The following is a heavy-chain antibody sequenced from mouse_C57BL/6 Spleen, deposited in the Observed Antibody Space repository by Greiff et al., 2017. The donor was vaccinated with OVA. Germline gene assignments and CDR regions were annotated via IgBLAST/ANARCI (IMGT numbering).Heavy chain of an antibody. CDR3: ARSRGYGNYGYFDY. Sequence: QVTLKESGPGILQSSQTLSLTCSFSGFSLSTSGMGVSWIRQPSGKGLEWLAHIYWDDDKRYNPSLKSRLTISEDTSRNQVFLKITSVDTADTATYYCARSRGYGNYGYFDYWGQGTTLTVSS. J-gene: IGHJ2*01. CDR2: IYWDDDK. CDR1: GFSLSTSGMG. D-gene: IGHD2-1*01. V-gene: IGHV8-12*01.